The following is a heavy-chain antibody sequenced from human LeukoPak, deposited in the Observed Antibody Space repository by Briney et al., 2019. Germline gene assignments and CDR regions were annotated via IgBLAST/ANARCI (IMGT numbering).Heavy chain of an antibody. V-gene: IGHV3-9*01. D-gene: IGHD3-10*01. CDR1: GFTFDDYA. J-gene: IGHJ6*02. Sequence: PGGSLRLSCAASGFTFDDYAMHWVRQAPGKGLEWVSGISWNSGSIGYADSVKGRFTISRDNAKNSLYLQMNSLRAEDTALYYCAKDIAGIRGGWGYYYYGMDVWGQGTTVTVSS. CDR2: ISWNSGSI. CDR3: AKDIAGIRGGWGYYYYGMDV.